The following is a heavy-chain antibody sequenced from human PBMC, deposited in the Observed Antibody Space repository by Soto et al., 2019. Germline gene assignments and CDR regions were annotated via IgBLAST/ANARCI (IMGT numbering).Heavy chain of an antibody. J-gene: IGHJ4*02. CDR1: GFTFSSYA. CDR3: AKAGGIQLWFHEPFDY. CDR2: ISGSGGST. V-gene: IGHV3-23*01. Sequence: GGSLRLSCAASGFTFSSYAMSWVRQAPGKGLEWVSAISGSGGSTYYADSVKGRFTISRDNSKNTLYLQMNSLRAEDTAVYYCAKAGGIQLWFHEPFDYWGQGTLVTVSS. D-gene: IGHD5-18*01.